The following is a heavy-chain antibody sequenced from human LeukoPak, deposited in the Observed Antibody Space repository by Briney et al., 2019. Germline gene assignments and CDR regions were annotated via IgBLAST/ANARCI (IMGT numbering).Heavy chain of an antibody. CDR3: AKDPGSLTTFDY. CDR1: GFTFSSYG. J-gene: IGHJ4*02. V-gene: IGHV3-33*06. Sequence: PGRSLRLSCAASGFTFSSYGMHWVRQAPGKGLEWVAVIWYDGSNKYYADSVKGRFTISRDNSKNTLYLQMNSLRAEDTAVYYCAKDPGSLTTFDYWGQGTLVTVSS. D-gene: IGHD1-1*01. CDR2: IWYDGSNK.